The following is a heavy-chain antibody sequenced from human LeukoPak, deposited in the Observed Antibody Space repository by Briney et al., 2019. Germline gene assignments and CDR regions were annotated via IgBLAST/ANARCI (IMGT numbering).Heavy chain of an antibody. CDR1: GFTFSSYS. V-gene: IGHV3-21*01. CDR3: ARVGANNPDY. CDR2: ISSSSSYI. J-gene: IGHJ4*02. Sequence: GGSLRLSCAASGFTFSSYSMNWVRQAPGKGLEWVSSISSSSSYIYYADSVKGRFTISRDNAKNSLYLQMNSLRVEDTAVYYCARVGANNPDYWGQGTLVTVSS. D-gene: IGHD1-26*01.